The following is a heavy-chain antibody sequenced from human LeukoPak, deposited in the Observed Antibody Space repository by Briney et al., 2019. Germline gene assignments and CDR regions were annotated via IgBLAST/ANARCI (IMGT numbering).Heavy chain of an antibody. Sequence: PGGSLRLSCAASGFTFDDYAMHWVRQAPGKGLEWVSSISSSSSYIYYADSVKGRFTISRDNAKNSLYLQMNSLRAEDTAVYYCARDLAAGTGPFDYWGQGTLVTVSS. J-gene: IGHJ4*02. V-gene: IGHV3-21*01. CDR2: ISSSSSYI. CDR1: GFTFDDYA. D-gene: IGHD6-13*01. CDR3: ARDLAAGTGPFDY.